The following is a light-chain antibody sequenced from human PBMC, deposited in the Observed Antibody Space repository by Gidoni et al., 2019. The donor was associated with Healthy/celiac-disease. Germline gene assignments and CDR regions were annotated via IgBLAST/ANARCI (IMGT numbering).Light chain of an antibody. V-gene: IGLV3-19*01. Sequence: SGLTQDPAVSVALGPTGRLTCQGDSLRSYYASWYQQKPGQPPVLVTYGKHNRPSGTPKRFSGSSSGNTASLTITGAQAEDEAYYCCNSRDSSGNHQVFGGGTKLTVL. J-gene: IGLJ2*01. CDR3: NSRDSSGNHQV. CDR2: GKH. CDR1: SLRSYY.